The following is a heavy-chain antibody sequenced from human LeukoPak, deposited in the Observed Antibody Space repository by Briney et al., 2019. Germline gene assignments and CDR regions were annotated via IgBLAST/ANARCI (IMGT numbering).Heavy chain of an antibody. J-gene: IGHJ4*02. D-gene: IGHD6-19*01. CDR3: ARVGPPVAGTSLDY. CDR2: INPSGGGT. Sequence: ASVKVSCKASGYTFTTYYIHWVRQAPGQGLEWMGIINPSGGGTTYAQNFQGRVTMTRDTSTSTVYMALSSLGSEDTAVYYCARVGPPVAGTSLDYWGQGTLVTVSS. V-gene: IGHV1-46*01. CDR1: GYTFTTYY.